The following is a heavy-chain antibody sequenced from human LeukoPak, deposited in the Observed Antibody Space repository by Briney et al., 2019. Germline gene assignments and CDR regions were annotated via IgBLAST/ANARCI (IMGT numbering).Heavy chain of an antibody. D-gene: IGHD3-10*01. CDR2: IYYSGST. CDR1: GGSISSSSYY. Sequence: NPSETLSLTCTVSGGSISSSSYYWGWIRQPPGKGLEWIGSIYYSGSTYYNPSLKSRVTISVDTSKNQFSLKLSSVTAADTAVYYCARKVTMVRGVIIPNWFDPWGQGTLVTVSS. J-gene: IGHJ5*02. CDR3: ARKVTMVRGVIIPNWFDP. V-gene: IGHV4-39*07.